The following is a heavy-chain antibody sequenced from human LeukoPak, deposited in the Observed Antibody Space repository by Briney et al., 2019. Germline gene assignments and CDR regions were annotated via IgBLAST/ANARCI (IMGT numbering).Heavy chain of an antibody. CDR3: ARATGGWFDP. V-gene: IGHV1-8*03. D-gene: IGHD4-11*01. CDR1: GGTFSSYA. Sequence: ASVKVSCKASGGTFSSYAISWVRHATGQGLEWMGWMNPNSGNTGYAQKLQGRVTITRNTSISTAYMELSSLRSEDTAVYYCARATGGWFDPWGQGTLVTVSS. CDR2: MNPNSGNT. J-gene: IGHJ5*02.